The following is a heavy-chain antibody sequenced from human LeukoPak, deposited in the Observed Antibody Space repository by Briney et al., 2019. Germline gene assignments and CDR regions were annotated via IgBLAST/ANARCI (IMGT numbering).Heavy chain of an antibody. J-gene: IGHJ4*02. D-gene: IGHD6-25*01. CDR2: IKQDGTEK. CDR3: ARLTRPGYSGGWPFFEY. V-gene: IGHV3-7*05. CDR1: GFTFSNYW. Sequence: GGSLRLSCAASGFTFSNYWMSWVRQAPGKGLEWVANIKQDGTEKYYVDSVKGRFTISRDNAKNSLHLQMNSLRAEDTAVYYCARLTRPGYSGGWPFFEYWGQGTLVTVSS.